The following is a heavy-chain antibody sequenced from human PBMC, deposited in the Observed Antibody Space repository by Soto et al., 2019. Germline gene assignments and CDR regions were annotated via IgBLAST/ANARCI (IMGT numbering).Heavy chain of an antibody. CDR2: IYPGDSDT. CDR1: GYTFTSYW. D-gene: IGHD1-26*01. Sequence: GESLKISCKGSGYTFTSYWIGWVRQMPGKGLEWMGIIYPGDSDTRYSPSFQGQVTISADKSISTAYLQWSSLKASGTAMYYCASTPIVGAAFGAFDIWGQGTMVTVSS. J-gene: IGHJ3*02. CDR3: ASTPIVGAAFGAFDI. V-gene: IGHV5-51*01.